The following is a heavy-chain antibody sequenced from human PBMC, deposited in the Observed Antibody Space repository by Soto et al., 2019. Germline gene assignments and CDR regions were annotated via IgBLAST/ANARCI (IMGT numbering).Heavy chain of an antibody. J-gene: IGHJ4*02. D-gene: IGHD1-1*01. CDR1: GFTFSMSD. Sequence: EVHLVESGGGLVKPGGSLRLSCAASGFTFSMSDINWVRQAPGKGLEWVSSISAGGTYIYYANSVEGRFTISRDNAQNSLYLHMNSLRAEDTAMYYCARGGHRAVGTSIDYWGRGTLVTVSS. CDR3: ARGGHRAVGTSIDY. CDR2: ISAGGTYI. V-gene: IGHV3-21*06.